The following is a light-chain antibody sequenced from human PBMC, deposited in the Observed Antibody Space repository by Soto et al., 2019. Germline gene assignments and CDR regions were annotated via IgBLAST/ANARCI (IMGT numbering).Light chain of an antibody. CDR2: GAS. V-gene: IGKV1-39*01. Sequence: DIPMTQSPSSLSASVGDRVTITCRASHPISNYLNWYQHRPGKAPKLLIYGASTLQSGVPSRFSGSESGTDFTLTITSLQPEDCATYYCQQTYATPITFGQGTRPEIQ. CDR1: HPISNY. J-gene: IGKJ5*01. CDR3: QQTYATPIT.